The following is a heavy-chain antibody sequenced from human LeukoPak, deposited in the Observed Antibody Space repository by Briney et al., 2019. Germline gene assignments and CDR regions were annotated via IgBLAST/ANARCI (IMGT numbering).Heavy chain of an antibody. J-gene: IGHJ6*02. Sequence: EASVKVSCKASGYTFTTYAIHWVRQAPGRSLEWMGRINAGNGDAKYSQNFHDRITITRDTSASTVYMELTSLRSEDTAVYYCARGSGSSHYYYGMDVWGQGTTVTVSS. V-gene: IGHV1-3*01. D-gene: IGHD5-12*01. CDR1: GYTFTTYA. CDR3: ARGSGSSHYYYGMDV. CDR2: INAGNGDA.